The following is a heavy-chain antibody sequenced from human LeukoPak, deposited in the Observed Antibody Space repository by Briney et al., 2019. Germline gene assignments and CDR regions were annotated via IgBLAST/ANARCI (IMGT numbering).Heavy chain of an antibody. CDR2: IYHSGST. CDR1: GYSISSGYY. V-gene: IGHV4-38-2*01. Sequence: SKTLSFTCAVSGYSISSGYYWGWIRQPPGKGLEWIGSIYHSGSTYYNPSLKSRVTISVDTSKNQFSLKLSSVTAADTAVYYCARLLGNYDFWSGYYSNWFDPWGQGTLVTVSS. CDR3: ARLLGNYDFWSGYYSNWFDP. D-gene: IGHD3-3*01. J-gene: IGHJ5*02.